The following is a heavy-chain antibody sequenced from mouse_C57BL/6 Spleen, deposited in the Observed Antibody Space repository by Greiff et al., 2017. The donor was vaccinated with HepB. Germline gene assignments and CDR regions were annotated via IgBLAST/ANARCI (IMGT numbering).Heavy chain of an antibody. CDR3: TTRDDYDAYY. CDR2: IDPENGDT. V-gene: IGHV14-4*01. J-gene: IGHJ2*01. Sequence: VQLQQSGAELVRPGASVKLSCTASGFNIKDDYMHWVKQRPEQGLEWIGWIDPENGDTEYASKFQGKATITADTSSNTAYLQLSSLTSEDTAVYYCTTRDDYDAYYWGQGTTLTVSS. D-gene: IGHD2-4*01. CDR1: GFNIKDDY.